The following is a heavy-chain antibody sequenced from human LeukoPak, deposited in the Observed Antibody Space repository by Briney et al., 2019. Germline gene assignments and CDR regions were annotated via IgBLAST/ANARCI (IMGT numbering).Heavy chain of an antibody. CDR3: ATGGLRAAAANNWFDP. CDR1: GYTLTELS. CDR2: FDPEDGET. J-gene: IGHJ5*02. D-gene: IGHD6-13*01. V-gene: IGHV1-24*01. Sequence: ASVKVSCKVSGYTLTELSMHWVRQASGKGLEWMGGFDPEDGETIYAQKFQGRVTMTEDTSTDTAYMELSSLRSEDTAVYYCATGGLRAAAANNWFDPWGQGTLVTVSS.